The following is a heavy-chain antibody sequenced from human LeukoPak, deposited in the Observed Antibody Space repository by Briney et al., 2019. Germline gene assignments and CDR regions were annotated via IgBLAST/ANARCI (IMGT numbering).Heavy chain of an antibody. CDR1: GGSISSYY. D-gene: IGHD6-19*01. CDR3: ARVMGIAVAGTADPSWYFDL. CDR2: IYYSGST. V-gene: IGHV4-59*01. J-gene: IGHJ2*01. Sequence: SETLSLTCTVSGGSISSYYWSWIRQPPGKGLEWIGYIYYSGSTNYNPSLKSRVTISVDTSKNQFSLKLSSVTAADTAVYYCARVMGIAVAGTADPSWYFDLWGRGTLVTVSS.